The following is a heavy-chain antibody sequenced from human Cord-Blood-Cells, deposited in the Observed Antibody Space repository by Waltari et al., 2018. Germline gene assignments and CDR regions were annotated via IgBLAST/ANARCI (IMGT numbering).Heavy chain of an antibody. CDR1: GFTFSSYW. Sequence: EVQLVESGGGLVQPGGSLRLSCAASGFTFSSYWMSWVRQAPGKGLEWVANIKQDGSEKYYVDSVKGRFTISRDNAKNSLYLQMNSLRAEDTAVYYCARPFHGDYEVYWYFDLWGRGTLVTVSS. CDR2: IKQDGSEK. D-gene: IGHD4-17*01. V-gene: IGHV3-7*01. CDR3: ARPFHGDYEVYWYFDL. J-gene: IGHJ2*01.